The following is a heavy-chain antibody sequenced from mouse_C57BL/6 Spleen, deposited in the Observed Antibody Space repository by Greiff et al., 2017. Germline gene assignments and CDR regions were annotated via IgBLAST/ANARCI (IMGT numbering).Heavy chain of an antibody. CDR3: ARTYGNYPDY. J-gene: IGHJ2*01. CDR1: GYSFTCYY. V-gene: IGHV1-66*01. D-gene: IGHD2-1*01. Sequence: VQLQQSGPELVKPGASVKISCKASGYSFTCYYIHWVKQRPGQGLEWIGWIYPGSGNTKYNEKFKGKATLTADTSSSTAYMQLSSLTSEDSAVYYCARTYGNYPDYWGQGTTLTVSS. CDR2: IYPGSGNT.